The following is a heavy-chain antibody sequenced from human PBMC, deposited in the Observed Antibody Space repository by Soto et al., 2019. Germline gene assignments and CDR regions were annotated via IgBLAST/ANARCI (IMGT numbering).Heavy chain of an antibody. CDR3: AAWALAAAGTPYNWCDP. D-gene: IGHD6-13*01. Sequence: EVQLVESGGGLVQPGRSLRLSCAASGFTFDDYAMHWVRQAPGKGLEWVSGISWNSGSIGYADSVKGRFTISRDNAKNSLYLQRNSLRAEDTALYYCAAWALAAAGTPYNWCDPWGQGTLVTVSS. V-gene: IGHV3-9*01. CDR1: GFTFDDYA. J-gene: IGHJ5*02. CDR2: ISWNSGSI.